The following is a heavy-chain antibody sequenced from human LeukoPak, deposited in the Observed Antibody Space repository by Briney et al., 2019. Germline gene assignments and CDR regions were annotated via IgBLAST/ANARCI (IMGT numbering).Heavy chain of an antibody. D-gene: IGHD3-10*01. J-gene: IGHJ3*02. V-gene: IGHV3-7*01. CDR2: IKQDGSEK. CDR1: GFTFSSYW. CDR3: ARAVWFGVKNAFGM. Sequence: GGSLRLSCAASGFTFSSYWMSWVRQAPGKGLEWVANIKQDGSEKYYVDSVKGRFTISRDNAKNSLYLQMNSLRAEDTAVYYCARAVWFGVKNAFGMWGQGTMVTVSS.